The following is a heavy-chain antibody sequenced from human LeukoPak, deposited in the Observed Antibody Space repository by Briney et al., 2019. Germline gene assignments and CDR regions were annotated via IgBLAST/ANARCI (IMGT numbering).Heavy chain of an antibody. J-gene: IGHJ6*02. CDR2: ISSYNGNT. D-gene: IGHD2-2*01. CDR3: AREECSSTSCYLDGMDV. CDR1: GYTFTSYG. V-gene: IGHV1-18*01. Sequence: ASVKVSCKASGYTFTSYGISWVRQAPGQGLEWMGWISSYNGNTNYAQKLQGRVTMTTDTSTSTAYMELRSLRSDDTAVYYCAREECSSTSCYLDGMDVWGQGTTVTVSS.